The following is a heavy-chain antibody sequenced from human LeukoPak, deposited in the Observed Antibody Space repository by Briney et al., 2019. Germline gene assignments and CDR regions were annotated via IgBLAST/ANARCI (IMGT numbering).Heavy chain of an antibody. D-gene: IGHD5-18*01. Sequence: PSETLSLTCAVYGGSFIGYYWSWIRQPPGKGLEWIGEINHSGGTNYNPSLKSRVTISVDTSKNQFSLKLSSVTAADTAVYYCARGRIQLWSRMYYFDYWGQGTLVTVSS. J-gene: IGHJ4*02. CDR2: INHSGGT. V-gene: IGHV4-34*01. CDR1: GGSFIGYY. CDR3: ARGRIQLWSRMYYFDY.